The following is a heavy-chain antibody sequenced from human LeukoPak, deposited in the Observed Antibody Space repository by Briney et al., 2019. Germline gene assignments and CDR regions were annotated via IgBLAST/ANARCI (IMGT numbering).Heavy chain of an antibody. D-gene: IGHD6-6*01. J-gene: IGHJ4*02. Sequence: PGGSLRLSCVSSGFTFSSYWMHWVRQAPGKGLVWVSRINTDGRTTTYADSVKGRFTNSRDNAKNTLYLQMNSLRAEDTAVYYCARGRDEYSSSGPTDYWGQGTLVTVSS. CDR2: INTDGRTT. CDR3: ARGRDEYSSSGPTDY. CDR1: GFTFSSYW. V-gene: IGHV3-74*01.